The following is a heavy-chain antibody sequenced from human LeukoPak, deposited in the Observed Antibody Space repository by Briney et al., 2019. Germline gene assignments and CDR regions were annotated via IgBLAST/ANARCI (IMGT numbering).Heavy chain of an antibody. CDR1: GYTFTGYY. J-gene: IGHJ4*02. V-gene: IGHV1-2*04. D-gene: IGHD3-22*01. Sequence: ASVKVSCKASGYTFTGYYMHWVRQAPGQGLEWMGWINPNSGGTNYAQKFQGWVTMTRDTSISTAYMELSRLRSDDTAVYYCARGGGYYDSSGYYCLTLDFDYWGQGTLVTVSS. CDR2: INPNSGGT. CDR3: ARGGGYYDSSGYYCLTLDFDY.